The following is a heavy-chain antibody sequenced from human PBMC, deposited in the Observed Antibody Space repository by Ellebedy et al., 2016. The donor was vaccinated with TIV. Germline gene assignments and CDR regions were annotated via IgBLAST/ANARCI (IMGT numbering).Heavy chain of an antibody. V-gene: IGHV3-7*01. J-gene: IGHJ4*02. D-gene: IGHD3-3*01. CDR2: IKQDGSEK. CDR1: GFMFSTYW. Sequence: GGSLRLSXTASGFMFSTYWMSWVRQAPGKGLEWVANIKQDGSEKTYVDSVKGRFTISRDNAKNSVYLQMNSLRAEDTAVYYCAREGEWLLDYWGQGTLVTVSS. CDR3: AREGEWLLDY.